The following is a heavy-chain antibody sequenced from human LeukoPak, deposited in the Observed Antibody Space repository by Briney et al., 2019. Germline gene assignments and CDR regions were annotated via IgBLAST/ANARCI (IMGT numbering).Heavy chain of an antibody. CDR3: ARDLMVRGGLSDY. CDR1: GFTFSSYE. CDR2: ISSSGSTI. J-gene: IGHJ4*02. V-gene: IGHV3-48*03. Sequence: GGSLRLSCAASGFTFSSYEMNWVRQAPGKGLEWVSYISSSGSTIYYADSVKGRFTISRDNAKNSLYLQMNSLRAEDTAVYYCARDLMVRGGLSDYWGQGTLVTVSS. D-gene: IGHD3-10*01.